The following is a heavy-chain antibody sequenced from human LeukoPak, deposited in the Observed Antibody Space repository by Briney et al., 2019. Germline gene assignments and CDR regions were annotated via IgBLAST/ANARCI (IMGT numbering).Heavy chain of an antibody. CDR1: GYTFTGYY. V-gene: IGHV1-2*02. D-gene: IGHD6-19*01. CDR2: IHPASGGT. CDR3: ARLAAVPG. J-gene: IGHJ1*01. Sequence: ASVKVSCKASGYTFTGYYLHWVRQAPGQGLERMGWIHPASGGTNYAQKFQGRVTMTRDTSVSTAYMELSSLRSDDTAVYYCARLAAVPGWGQGTLVIVSS.